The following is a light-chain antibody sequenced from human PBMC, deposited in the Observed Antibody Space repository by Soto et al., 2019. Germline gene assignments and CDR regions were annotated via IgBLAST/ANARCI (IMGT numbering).Light chain of an antibody. J-gene: IGKJ5*01. CDR1: QSVSSY. Sequence: EIVLTQSPATLSLSPGARATLSCRASQSVSSYLAWYQQKPGQAPRLLIYDASNRATGIPARFSGSGSGTDFTLTISSLEPEDFALYYCQQRSTWPPTFGQGTRLEIK. V-gene: IGKV3-11*01. CDR3: QQRSTWPPT. CDR2: DAS.